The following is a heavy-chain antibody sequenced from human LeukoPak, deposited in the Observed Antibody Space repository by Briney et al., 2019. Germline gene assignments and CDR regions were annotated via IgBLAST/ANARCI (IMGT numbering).Heavy chain of an antibody. V-gene: IGHV3-23*01. CDR2: ISGSGGST. CDR1: GFTFSSYA. J-gene: IGHJ3*02. Sequence: GGSLRLSCAASGFTFSSYAMSWVRQTPEKGLEWVSAISGSGGSTYYADSVKGRFTMSRDNSNNTLYLQMTSLRAEDTAVCYCAKEGRVGYSSSSWAFDIWGQGTMVTVSS. CDR3: AKEGRVGYSSSSWAFDI. D-gene: IGHD6-6*01.